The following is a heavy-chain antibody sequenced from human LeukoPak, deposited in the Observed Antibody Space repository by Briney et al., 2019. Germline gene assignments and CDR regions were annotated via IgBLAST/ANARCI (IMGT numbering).Heavy chain of an antibody. D-gene: IGHD1/OR15-1a*01. CDR2: FCTSGTT. Sequence: PSETLSLTCPVSGGSTSSSCWSWIRQAAGRGLEWLGRFCTSGTTNHNPSLRSRMTMSVDTSQNQFSLKLSSVTAADTAVYYCARECVTTPNCFDPWGQGTLVTVSS. CDR1: GGSTSSSC. J-gene: IGHJ5*02. V-gene: IGHV4-4*07. CDR3: ARECVTTPNCFDP.